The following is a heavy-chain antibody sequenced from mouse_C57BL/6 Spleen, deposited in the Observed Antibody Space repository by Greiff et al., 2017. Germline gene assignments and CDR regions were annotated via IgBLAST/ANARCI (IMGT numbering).Heavy chain of an antibody. CDR3: VRDSSGYPYYFDY. D-gene: IGHD3-2*02. Sequence: VQRVESGGGLVQPKGSLKLSCAASGFTFNTYAMHWVRQAPGKGLEWGARIRSKSSNYATYYADSVKDRFTISRDESQSMLYLQMNNLKTEDTAMYYCVRDSSGYPYYFDYWGQGTTLTVSS. J-gene: IGHJ2*01. CDR2: IRSKSSNYAT. V-gene: IGHV10-3*01. CDR1: GFTFNTYA.